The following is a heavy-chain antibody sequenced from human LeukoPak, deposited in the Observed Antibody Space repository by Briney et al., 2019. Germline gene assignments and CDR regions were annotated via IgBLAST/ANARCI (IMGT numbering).Heavy chain of an antibody. CDR3: AKSPTPGYCSGGSCQYYFDY. Sequence: PGGSLRLSCAASGFTFDDYAMPWVRQAPGKDLEWVSGISWNSGSIGYADSVKGRFTISRDNAKNSLYLQMNSLRAEDTALYYCAKSPTPGYCSGGSCQYYFDYWGQGTLVTVSS. V-gene: IGHV3-9*01. CDR1: GFTFDDYA. CDR2: ISWNSGSI. J-gene: IGHJ4*02. D-gene: IGHD2-15*01.